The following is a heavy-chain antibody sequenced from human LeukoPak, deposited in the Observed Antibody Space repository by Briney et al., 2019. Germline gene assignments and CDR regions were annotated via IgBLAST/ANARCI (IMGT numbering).Heavy chain of an antibody. CDR3: AKTPQRYCSSTSCVIFDY. J-gene: IGHJ4*02. D-gene: IGHD2-2*01. Sequence: QPGGSLRLSCAASGFTVSSNYMSWVRQAPGKGLEWVSVIYSGGSTYYADSVKGRFTISRDNSKNTLYLQMNSLRAEDTAVYYCAKTPQRYCSSTSCVIFDYWGQGTLVTVSS. CDR1: GFTVSSNY. CDR2: IYSGGST. V-gene: IGHV3-53*01.